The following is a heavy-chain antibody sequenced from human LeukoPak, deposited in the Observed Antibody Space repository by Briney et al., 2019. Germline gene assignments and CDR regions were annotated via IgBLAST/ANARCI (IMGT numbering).Heavy chain of an antibody. V-gene: IGHV4-30-2*01. CDR3: ASRSSSGYSYGYREDY. D-gene: IGHD5-18*01. J-gene: IGHJ4*02. Sequence: SETLSLTCAVSGGSISSGGYSWSWIRQPPGKGLEWIGYIYHSGSTYYNPSLKSRVTTSVDRSKNQFSLKLTSVTAADTAVYYCASRSSSGYSYGYREDYWGQGTLVTVSS. CDR2: IYHSGST. CDR1: GGSISSGGYS.